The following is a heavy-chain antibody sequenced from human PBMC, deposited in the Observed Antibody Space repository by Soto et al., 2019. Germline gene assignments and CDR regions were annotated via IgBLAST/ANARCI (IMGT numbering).Heavy chain of an antibody. CDR1: GVTFRNYE. CDR3: SYDTFGDKDF. D-gene: IGHD3-9*01. Sequence: AGSMELSCASSGVTFRNYEMDGFRQAPGKGLVWVSRVNPDGTITTYADSVKGRFTISRDNAKNTLYLQMNSLGVEDTALYYCSYDTFGDKDFWGQRTPVPVSS. V-gene: IGHV3-74*01. J-gene: IGHJ4*02. CDR2: VNPDGTIT.